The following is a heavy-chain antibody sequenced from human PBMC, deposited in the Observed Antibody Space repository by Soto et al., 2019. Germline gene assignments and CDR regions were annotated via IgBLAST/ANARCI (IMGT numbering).Heavy chain of an antibody. V-gene: IGHV3-23*01. D-gene: IGHD1-26*01. CDR1: GFTFSSYV. Sequence: EVQLLESGGGLGQPGVSLRLSCAASGFTFSSYVMRWVRQAPVKGLEWVSAISGSGGSTYYADSVKGRFTISRDNSKNTLYLHMNSLRAEDTAVYYCARRGSGSYYDYWGQGTLVTVSS. CDR2: ISGSGGST. CDR3: ARRGSGSYYDY. J-gene: IGHJ4*02.